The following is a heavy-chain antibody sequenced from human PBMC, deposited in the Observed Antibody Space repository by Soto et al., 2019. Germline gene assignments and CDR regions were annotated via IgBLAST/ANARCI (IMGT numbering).Heavy chain of an antibody. CDR2: IYPADSDV. D-gene: IGHD2-15*01. CDR1: GYSFTSYW. CDR3: ARQDCSGGSCDSSRHYYYGMDV. J-gene: IGHJ6*02. V-gene: IGHV5-51*01. Sequence: PGESLKISCKGSGYSFTSYWIAWVRQVPGKGLEWMGIIYPADSDVRHSPSFQGQVTISGDKSLITTYLKWSSLKASDTAMYYFARQDCSGGSCDSSRHYYYGMDVWGQGTTVTVSS.